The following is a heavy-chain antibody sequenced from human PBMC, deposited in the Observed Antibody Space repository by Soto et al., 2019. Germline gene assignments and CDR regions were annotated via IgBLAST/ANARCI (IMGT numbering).Heavy chain of an antibody. CDR3: AKGYTYYHFWSGYLTPHPGMDV. D-gene: IGHD3-3*01. CDR2: ISGSGGST. J-gene: IGHJ6*02. CDR1: GFTFSSYA. Sequence: TGGSLRLSCAASGFTFSSYAMSWVRQAPGKGLEWVSAISGSGGSTYYADSVKGRFTISRDNSKNTLYLQMNSLRAEDTAVYYCAKGYTYYHFWSGYLTPHPGMDVWGQGTTVTVSS. V-gene: IGHV3-23*01.